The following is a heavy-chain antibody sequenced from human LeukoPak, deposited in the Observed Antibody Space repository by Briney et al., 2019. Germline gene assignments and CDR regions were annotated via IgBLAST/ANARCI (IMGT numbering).Heavy chain of an antibody. CDR1: GGSISSSSYY. CDR3: ARLEYCGGDCFAYMVY. V-gene: IGHV4-39*07. D-gene: IGHD2-21*02. Sequence: PSETLSLTCTVSGGSISSSSYYWGWIRQPPGKGLEWIGSIYYSGSTYYNPSLKSRVTISVDTSKNQFSLKLSSVTAADTAVYYCARLEYCGGDCFAYMVYWGQGTLVTVSS. J-gene: IGHJ1*01. CDR2: IYYSGST.